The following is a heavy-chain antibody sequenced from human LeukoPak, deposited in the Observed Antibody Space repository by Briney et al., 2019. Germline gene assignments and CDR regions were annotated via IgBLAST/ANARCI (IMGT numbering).Heavy chain of an antibody. CDR1: GVSITTYY. V-gene: IGHV4-59*01. CDR2: IYYTGST. Sequence: PSETLSLTCTVSGVSITTYYWSWIRQPPGKGLEWIGYIYYTGSTNYNPSLKSRVTISADTSKNEFSLRLTSVTAADTAVYYCARVQSRLSWFDPWGQGTLVTVSS. CDR3: ARVQSRLSWFDP. J-gene: IGHJ5*02.